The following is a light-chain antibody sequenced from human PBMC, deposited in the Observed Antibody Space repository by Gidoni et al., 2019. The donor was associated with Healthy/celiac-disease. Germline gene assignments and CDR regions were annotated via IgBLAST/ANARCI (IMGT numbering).Light chain of an antibody. CDR2: DAS. V-gene: IGKV3-11*01. CDR3: QQRSNWPPWT. J-gene: IGKJ1*01. CDR1: QSVSSY. Sequence: EIVLTQSPATLSLSPGERATLSFRASQSVSSYLAWYQQKPGPAPRLLIYDASNRATGIPARFSGSGSGTDFTLTISSLEPEDFAVYYCQQRSNWPPWTFXXXTKVEIK.